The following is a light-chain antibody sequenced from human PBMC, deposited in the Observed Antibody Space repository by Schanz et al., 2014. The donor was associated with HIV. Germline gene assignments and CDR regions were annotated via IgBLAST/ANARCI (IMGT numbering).Light chain of an antibody. CDR1: QSVSSNF. Sequence: EIVLTQSPGSLSLSPGGRATLSCRASQSVSSNFLAWYQQKPGQPPRLVIYATSTRAAGIPDRFSGTGSGTDFTLTISSLEPEDFAVYYCQYFGNSGGTFGGGTKVEIK. J-gene: IGKJ4*01. CDR3: QYFGNSGGT. V-gene: IGKV3-20*01. CDR2: ATS.